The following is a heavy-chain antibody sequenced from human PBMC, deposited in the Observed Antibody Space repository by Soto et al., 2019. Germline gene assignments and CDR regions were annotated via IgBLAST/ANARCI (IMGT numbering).Heavy chain of an antibody. CDR3: GRDPLGSGWSLDY. CDR2: IWDDGSNQ. V-gene: IGHV3-33*01. Sequence: QVQLVESGGGVVQPEMSLRLSCAASGFTFSTHAMHWVRQAPGKGLEWVAMIWDDGSNQHYADSVKGRFTVSRDNSEHTVSLQMNSLRVEDTAVYYCGRDPLGSGWSLDYWGQGTPVTVSS. D-gene: IGHD6-19*01. CDR1: GFTFSTHA. J-gene: IGHJ4*02.